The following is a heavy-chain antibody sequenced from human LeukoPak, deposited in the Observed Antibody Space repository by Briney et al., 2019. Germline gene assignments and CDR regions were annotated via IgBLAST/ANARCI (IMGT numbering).Heavy chain of an antibody. V-gene: IGHV4-34*01. Sequence: PSETLSLTCAVYGDSFSGYYWSWLRQPPGKGLEWIGEINHSGSTNYNPSLKSRVTISVDTSKNQFSLKLSSVTAADTAVYYCARGVNYYGSGSYSRRVRFDPWGQGTLVTVSS. D-gene: IGHD3-10*01. CDR3: ARGVNYYGSGSYSRRVRFDP. CDR2: INHSGST. CDR1: GDSFSGYY. J-gene: IGHJ5*02.